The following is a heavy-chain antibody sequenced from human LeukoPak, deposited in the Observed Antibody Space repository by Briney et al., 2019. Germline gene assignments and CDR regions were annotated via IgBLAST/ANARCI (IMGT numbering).Heavy chain of an antibody. CDR2: IYPGDSDT. Sequence: GESLKISCKGSGYSFTSYWIGWVRQMPGKGLEWMGIIYPGDSDTRYSPSFQGQVTISADKSISTAYLQWSSLKASDTAMYYCARHGIHDYGDYVSWFDPWGQGTLVTVSS. D-gene: IGHD4-17*01. CDR1: GYSFTSYW. V-gene: IGHV5-51*01. J-gene: IGHJ5*02. CDR3: ARHGIHDYGDYVSWFDP.